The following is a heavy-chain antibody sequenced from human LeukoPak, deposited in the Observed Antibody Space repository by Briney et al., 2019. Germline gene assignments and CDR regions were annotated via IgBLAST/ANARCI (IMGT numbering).Heavy chain of an antibody. CDR1: GGSISSYY. D-gene: IGHD2-8*01. CDR3: ARYCTNGVCYNDAFDI. CDR2: IYYSGST. Sequence: SETLSLTCTVSGGSISSYYWSWIRQPPGKGLEWIGYIYYSGSTYYNPSLKSRVTISVDTSKNQFSLKLSSVTAADTAVYYCARYCTNGVCYNDAFDIWGQGTMVTVSS. J-gene: IGHJ3*02. V-gene: IGHV4-59*06.